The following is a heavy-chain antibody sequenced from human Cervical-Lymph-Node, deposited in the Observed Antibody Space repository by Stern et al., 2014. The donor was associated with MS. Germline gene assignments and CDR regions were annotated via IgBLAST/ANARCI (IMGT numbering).Heavy chain of an antibody. CDR1: GGTFSSYA. CDR2: IIPIFGTA. D-gene: IGHD2-21*02. Sequence: VQLVESGAEVKKPGSSVKVSCKASGGTFSSYAISWVRQAPGQGLEWMGGIIPIFGTANYAQKFQGRGTITADESTSTAYMELSSLRSEDTAVYYCARDRLYCGGDCYSNYYFDYWGQGTLVTVSS. J-gene: IGHJ4*02. V-gene: IGHV1-69*01. CDR3: ARDRLYCGGDCYSNYYFDY.